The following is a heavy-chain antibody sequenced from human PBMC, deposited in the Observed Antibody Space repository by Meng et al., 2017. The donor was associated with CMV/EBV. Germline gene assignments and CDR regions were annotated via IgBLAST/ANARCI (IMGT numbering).Heavy chain of an antibody. CDR2: IYTSGST. J-gene: IGHJ5*02. V-gene: IGHV4-4*07. CDR3: ARDLMNCSSTSCANWFDP. CDR1: GGSISRYY. Sequence: VLLQTSGPVLVKPSETLSLTCTVSGGSISRYYWSWIRQPAGKGLEWIGRIYTSGSTNYNPSLKSRVTMSVDTSKNQFSLKLSSVTAADTAVYYCARDLMNCSSTSCANWFDPWGQGTLVTVSS. D-gene: IGHD2-2*01.